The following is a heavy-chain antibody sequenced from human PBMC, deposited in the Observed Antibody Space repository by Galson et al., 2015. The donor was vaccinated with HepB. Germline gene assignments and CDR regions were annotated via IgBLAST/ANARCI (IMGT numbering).Heavy chain of an antibody. CDR3: ARDRAAVWFDDYVWGSYLPDY. CDR1: GVTVSNNY. D-gene: IGHD3-16*02. V-gene: IGHV3-66*02. Sequence: SLRLSCAASGVTVSNNYMTWVRQAPGKGLEWVSVIYNDGNKYYADSVKGRFTISRDNSKNTLYLQMNSLRAEDTAVYYCARDRAAVWFDDYVWGSYLPDYWGQGTLVTVSS. CDR2: IYNDGNK. J-gene: IGHJ4*02.